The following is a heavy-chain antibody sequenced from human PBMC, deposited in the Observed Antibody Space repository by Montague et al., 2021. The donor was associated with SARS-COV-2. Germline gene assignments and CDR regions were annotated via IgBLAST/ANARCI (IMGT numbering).Heavy chain of an antibody. V-gene: IGHV4-39*07. CDR2: IYHTGIT. D-gene: IGHD3-10*01. Sequence: SETLSLTCTVSGGSISSTVYYWGWMRQPPGKRLEWIGTIYHTGITHYNPSLKSRVTLSVDTSENQLSLNGTSVTAADTAVYFCVRVAWFGELSLADYWGQGTLVAVSS. CDR1: GGSISSTVYY. CDR3: VRVAWFGELSLADY. J-gene: IGHJ4*02.